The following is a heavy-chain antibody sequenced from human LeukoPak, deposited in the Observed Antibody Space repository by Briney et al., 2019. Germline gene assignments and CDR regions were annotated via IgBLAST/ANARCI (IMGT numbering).Heavy chain of an antibody. CDR1: GVTFSSFG. Sequence: GGSLRLSCAASGVTFSSFGMHCVRQAPGMGLEWVAVISYDGSNKYYADSVKGRFTISRDNSQNTLYLQMNSLRLEDTAVYYCGRLMAGYASYFYGMDVWGQGTTVTVSS. CDR3: GRLMAGYASYFYGMDV. J-gene: IGHJ6*02. D-gene: IGHD5-12*01. V-gene: IGHV3-30*03. CDR2: ISYDGSNK.